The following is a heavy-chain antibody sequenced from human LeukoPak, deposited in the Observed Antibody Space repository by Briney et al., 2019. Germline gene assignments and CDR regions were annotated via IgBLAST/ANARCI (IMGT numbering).Heavy chain of an antibody. V-gene: IGHV3-23*01. CDR3: AKDNDFWSGYSYYYYYMDV. CDR2: ISGGGGST. J-gene: IGHJ6*03. D-gene: IGHD3-3*01. Sequence: GGSLRLSCAASGFTFSSYAMSWVRQAPGKGLEWVSAISGGGGSTYYADSVKGRFTISRDNSKNTLYLQMNSLRAEDTAVYYCAKDNDFWSGYSYYYYYMDVWGKGTTVTVSS. CDR1: GFTFSSYA.